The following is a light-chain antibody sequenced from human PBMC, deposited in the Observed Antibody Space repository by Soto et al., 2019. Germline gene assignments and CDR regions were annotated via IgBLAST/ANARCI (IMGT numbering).Light chain of an antibody. CDR2: GAS. J-gene: IGKJ2*01. CDR3: QQYGSSPVT. Sequence: EIVLTQSPGTLSLSPGESATLSCRASQSVSTSYLAWYQQKPGQAPRLLIYGASSRATDIPDRFSAGGSGTDFTLTTSRLEPEDFAVDYCQQYGSSPVTFGQGTKVEGK. V-gene: IGKV3-20*01. CDR1: QSVSTSY.